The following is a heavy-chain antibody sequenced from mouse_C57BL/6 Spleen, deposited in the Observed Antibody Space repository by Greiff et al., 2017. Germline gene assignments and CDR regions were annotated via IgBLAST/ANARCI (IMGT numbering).Heavy chain of an antibody. D-gene: IGHD2-4*01. CDR2: IYPGDGDT. J-gene: IGHJ2*01. V-gene: IGHV1-82*01. CDR3: AREGLRRVDYFDY. Sequence: QVQLQQSGPELVKPGASVKISCKASGYAFSSSWMNWVKQRPGKGLEWIGRIYPGDGDTNYNGKFKGKATLTADKSSSTAYMQLNSLTSEDSAVYFCAREGLRRVDYFDYWGQGTTLTVSS. CDR1: GYAFSSSW.